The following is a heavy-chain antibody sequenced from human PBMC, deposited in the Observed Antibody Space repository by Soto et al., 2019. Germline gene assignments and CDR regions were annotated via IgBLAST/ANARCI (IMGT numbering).Heavy chain of an antibody. V-gene: IGHV1-18*01. Sequence: GASVKVCCKASGGTFSSYTISWVRQAPGQGLEWMGWISGYNGDTKYAQKFQGRVTMTVDTSTTTAYMELRSLTSDDRAVYYCAKNGQPPYYYYGMDVWGQGTTVTVSS. J-gene: IGHJ6*02. D-gene: IGHD2-8*01. CDR3: AKNGQPPYYYYGMDV. CDR2: ISGYNGDT. CDR1: GGTFSSYT.